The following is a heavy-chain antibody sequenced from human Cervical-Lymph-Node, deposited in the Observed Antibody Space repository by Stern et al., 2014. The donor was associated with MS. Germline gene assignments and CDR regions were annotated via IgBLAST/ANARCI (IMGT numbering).Heavy chain of an antibody. D-gene: IGHD5-12*01. V-gene: IGHV1-69*06. CDR2: LTPLFGTA. CDR3: ARDSDYENSYAMDV. J-gene: IGHJ6*02. Sequence: VQLLQSGAEVKKPGSSVKVSCKASGGSLSNYGFSWVRQAPGQGLEWLGGLTPLFGTANSAPTCQGRVTLTADNSTSTVYMELSSLISEDTAVYFCARDSDYENSYAMDVWGQGTTVTVSS. CDR1: GGSLSNYG.